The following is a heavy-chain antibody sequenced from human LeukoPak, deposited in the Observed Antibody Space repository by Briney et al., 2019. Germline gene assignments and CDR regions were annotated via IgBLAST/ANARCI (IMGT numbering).Heavy chain of an antibody. V-gene: IGHV1-46*01. D-gene: IGHD1-26*01. Sequence: VASVKVSCKASGYTFTSYYMHWVRQAPGQGLEWMGIINPSGGSASYERKFQGRVTMTRDMSTSTVYMELSSLRSEDTAVYYCARIGELGHFDYWGQGTLVTVSS. CDR1: GYTFTSYY. CDR3: ARIGELGHFDY. CDR2: INPSGGSA. J-gene: IGHJ4*02.